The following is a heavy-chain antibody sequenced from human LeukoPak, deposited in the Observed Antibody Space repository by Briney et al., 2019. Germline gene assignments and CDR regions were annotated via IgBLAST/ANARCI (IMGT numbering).Heavy chain of an antibody. J-gene: IGHJ4*02. V-gene: IGHV3-23*01. Sequence: PGGSLRLSCAASEFTFSSYGMSWVRRAPGKGLEWVSSFNGRGGYTFYADSVKGRFTLSSDNSKNTLHLQMISLRAEDTAVYYCAKGLVARLVDYWGQGTLVTVSS. CDR3: AKGLVARLVDY. CDR1: EFTFSSYG. D-gene: IGHD6-6*01. CDR2: FNGRGGYT.